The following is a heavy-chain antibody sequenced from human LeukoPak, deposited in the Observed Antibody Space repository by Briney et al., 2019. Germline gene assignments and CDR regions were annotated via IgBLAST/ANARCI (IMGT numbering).Heavy chain of an antibody. D-gene: IGHD6-13*01. CDR3: AKGLGKSIAAAGDY. CDR2: ISGSGGST. Sequence: GGSLRLSCAASGFTFSGHGMHWVRQAPGKGLEWVSAISGSGGSTYYADSVKGRFTISRDNSKNTLYLQMNSLRAEDTAVYYCAKGLGKSIAAAGDYWGQGTLVTVSS. CDR1: GFTFSGHG. J-gene: IGHJ4*02. V-gene: IGHV3-23*01.